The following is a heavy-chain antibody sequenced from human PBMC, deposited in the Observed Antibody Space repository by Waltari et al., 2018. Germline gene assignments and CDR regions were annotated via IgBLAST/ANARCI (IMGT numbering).Heavy chain of an antibody. CDR2: IWYDGRYE. J-gene: IGHJ4*02. V-gene: IGHV3-33*01. CDR3: ARDFASTYFFDY. Sequence: QVQLVESGGGVVQPGRSLRLSCSASGFDFRGCVMHWVRQAPGKGLEWVAVIWYDGRYEYYADSVKGRFTISRDNSKDTLYLQMNSLRAEDTAVYYCARDFASTYFFDYWGQGTLVTVSS. CDR1: GFDFRGCV.